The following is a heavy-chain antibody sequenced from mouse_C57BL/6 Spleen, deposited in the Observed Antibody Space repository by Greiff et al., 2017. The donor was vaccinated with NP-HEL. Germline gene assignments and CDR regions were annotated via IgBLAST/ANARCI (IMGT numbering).Heavy chain of an antibody. Sequence: QVQLQQSGPELVKPGASVKISCKASGYAFSSSWMNWVKQRPGKGLEWIGRIYPGDGDTNYNGKFKGKATLTADKSSSTAYMQLSSLTSEDSAVYFCARSGYDYDPTWFAYWGQGTLVTVSA. CDR3: ARSGYDYDPTWFAY. J-gene: IGHJ3*01. D-gene: IGHD2-4*01. CDR1: GYAFSSSW. V-gene: IGHV1-82*01. CDR2: IYPGDGDT.